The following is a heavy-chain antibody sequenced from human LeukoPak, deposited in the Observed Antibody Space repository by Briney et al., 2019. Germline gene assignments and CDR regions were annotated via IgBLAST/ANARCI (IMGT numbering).Heavy chain of an antibody. V-gene: IGHV3-30*03. Sequence: GGSLRLSCAASGFNFSTYWMTWVRQVPGKGLEWVAVISYDGSNKYYADSVKGRFTISRDNSKNTLYLQMNSLRAEDTAVYYCAREFSYDYVWGSPFDYWGQGTLVTVSS. CDR1: GFNFSTYW. D-gene: IGHD3-16*01. CDR2: ISYDGSNK. CDR3: AREFSYDYVWGSPFDY. J-gene: IGHJ4*02.